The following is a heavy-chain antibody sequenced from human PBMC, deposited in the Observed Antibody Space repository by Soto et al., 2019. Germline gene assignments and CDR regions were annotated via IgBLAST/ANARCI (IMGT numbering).Heavy chain of an antibody. D-gene: IGHD5-12*01. CDR3: ARMSGYDLYYYLDY. Sequence: EVQVVESGGGLVKPGGSLRLSCAASGFPFSSYSMNWVRQAQGKGLEWVSSISPSSSYIYYVDSVKGRFTISRDNAKNSLYLQMNSLRAEDTAVYYCARMSGYDLYYYLDYWGQGTQVTVSS. CDR1: GFPFSSYS. CDR2: ISPSSSYI. J-gene: IGHJ4*02. V-gene: IGHV3-21*01.